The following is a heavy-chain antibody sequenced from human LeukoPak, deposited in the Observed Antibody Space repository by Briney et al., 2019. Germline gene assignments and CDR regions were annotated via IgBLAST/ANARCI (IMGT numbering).Heavy chain of an antibody. Sequence: GSLRLPCAASGFTFSTFGMNRVRQAPGKGLEWVAVISSDGGNKHYADSVKGRFTISRDNSKNTLSLQMNSLRAEDTAVYYCAKDQAAYGDYDFDHWGQGTLVTVSP. CDR1: GFTFSTFG. V-gene: IGHV3-30*18. CDR2: ISSDGGNK. D-gene: IGHD4-17*01. J-gene: IGHJ4*02. CDR3: AKDQAAYGDYDFDH.